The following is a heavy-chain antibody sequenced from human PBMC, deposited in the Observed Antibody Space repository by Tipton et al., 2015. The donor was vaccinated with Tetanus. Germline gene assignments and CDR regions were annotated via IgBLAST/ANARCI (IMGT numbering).Heavy chain of an antibody. J-gene: IGHJ4*02. V-gene: IGHV3-11*04. CDR3: AREQSGSYAVFDY. CDR2: ITGGGTST. D-gene: IGHD3-16*01. Sequence: QVQLVQSGGGVVMPGGSLRLSCAASGFTFSNNYMSWIRQAPGKGLEWISYITGGGTSTFYADSVRGRFTISRDNAKKSLFLQMNSLRDEDTAVYYCAREQSGSYAVFDYWGQGALVTVSS. CDR1: GFTFSNNY.